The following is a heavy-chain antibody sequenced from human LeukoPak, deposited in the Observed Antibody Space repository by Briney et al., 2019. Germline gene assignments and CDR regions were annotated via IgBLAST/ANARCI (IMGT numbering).Heavy chain of an antibody. CDR3: AREGWAKGYFDY. V-gene: IGHV4-31*03. J-gene: IGHJ4*02. Sequence: SETLSLTCTVSGGSISSGGYYWSWIRQHPGKGLEWIGYIYYSGSTYYNPSLKSRVTISVDTSKNQFPLKLSSVTAADTAVYYCAREGWAKGYFDYWGQGTLVTVSS. D-gene: IGHD2-15*01. CDR2: IYYSGST. CDR1: GGSISSGGYY.